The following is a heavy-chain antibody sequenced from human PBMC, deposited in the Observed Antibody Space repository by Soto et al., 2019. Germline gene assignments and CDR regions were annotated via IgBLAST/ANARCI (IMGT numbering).Heavy chain of an antibody. Sequence: ASMKVSCKASGYTFTSYAMHWVRQAPGQRLEWMGWINAGNGNTKYSQKFQGRVTITRDTSASTAYMELSSLRSEDTAVYYCASGYCSSTSCLKDYYYYYMDVWGKGTTVTVSS. CDR3: ASGYCSSTSCLKDYYYYYMDV. V-gene: IGHV1-3*01. J-gene: IGHJ6*03. CDR2: INAGNGNT. D-gene: IGHD2-2*01. CDR1: GYTFTSYA.